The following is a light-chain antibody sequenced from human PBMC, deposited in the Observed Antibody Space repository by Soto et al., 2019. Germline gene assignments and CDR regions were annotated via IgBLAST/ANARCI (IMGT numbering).Light chain of an antibody. Sequence: DIQMTQSPSTLSDSVGDRVTITCRASQTISSWLAWYQQKPGKAPKLLIYKASTLKSGVPSRFSGSGYGTEFTLTISSLQPDDFATFYCQQYNSYAFSFGPGTKVDIK. CDR3: QQYNSYAFS. CDR1: QTISSW. J-gene: IGKJ3*01. CDR2: KAS. V-gene: IGKV1-5*03.